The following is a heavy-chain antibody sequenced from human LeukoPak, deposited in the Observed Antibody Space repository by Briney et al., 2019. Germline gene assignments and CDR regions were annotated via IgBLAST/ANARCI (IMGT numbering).Heavy chain of an antibody. D-gene: IGHD3-10*01. CDR3: ARSDLQITMEYNWFDP. V-gene: IGHV6-1*01. CDR1: GDSVSSNNAA. CDR2: TYYWSKWYN. J-gene: IGHJ5*02. Sequence: SQTIALTFAISGDSVSSNNAAWNWIRQSPSRGLERLRRTYYWSKWYNDYAVSVKSQITINPDTSKNQFSLQLNSVTTEDTAVYYCARSDLQITMEYNWFDPCGQGTLVTVSS.